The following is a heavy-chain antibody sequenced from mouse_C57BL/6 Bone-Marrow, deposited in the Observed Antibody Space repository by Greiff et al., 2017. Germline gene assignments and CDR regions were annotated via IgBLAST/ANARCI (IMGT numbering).Heavy chain of an antibody. V-gene: IGHV1-5*01. Sequence: EVQLQQSGTVLARPGASVKMSCKTSGYTFTSYWMHWVKQRPGQGLEWIGAIYPGNSDTSYNQKFKGKAKLTAVTSASTAYMGLSSLTNEDSAVYYWTRCGSLLYWYFDVWGTGTTVTVSS. CDR3: TRCGSLLYWYFDV. CDR1: GYTFTSYW. J-gene: IGHJ1*03. CDR2: IYPGNSDT. D-gene: IGHD6-1*01.